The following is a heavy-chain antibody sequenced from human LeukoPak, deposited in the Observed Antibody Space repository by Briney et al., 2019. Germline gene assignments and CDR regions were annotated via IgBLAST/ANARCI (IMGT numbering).Heavy chain of an antibody. CDR1: GFSFSSYG. D-gene: IGHD3-10*01. CDR2: ISYDGGNK. J-gene: IGHJ4*02. V-gene: IGHV3-30*03. Sequence: GRSLRLSCAASGFSFSSYGMQWVRQAPGKGLEWVAVISYDGGNKYYGDSVKGRFTISRDNSKNTLYLQMNSLRAEDTAVYYCARGKGSGSYYNDCEYWGQGTLVTVSS. CDR3: ARGKGSGSYYNDCEY.